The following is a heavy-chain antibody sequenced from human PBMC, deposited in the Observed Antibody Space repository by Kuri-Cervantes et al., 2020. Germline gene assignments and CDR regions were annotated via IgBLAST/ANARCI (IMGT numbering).Heavy chain of an antibody. CDR3: ARTESLVGATYMDV. CDR1: GFIFSSYN. V-gene: IGHV3-30-3*01. Sequence: GESLKISCAASGFIFSSYNMHWVRQAPDKGLEWVATISHDGDDRHDADSVKGRFTISRDNAKNSLYLQMNSLRAEDTAVYYCARTESLVGATYMDVWGKGTTVTVSS. J-gene: IGHJ6*03. D-gene: IGHD1-26*01. CDR2: ISHDGDDR.